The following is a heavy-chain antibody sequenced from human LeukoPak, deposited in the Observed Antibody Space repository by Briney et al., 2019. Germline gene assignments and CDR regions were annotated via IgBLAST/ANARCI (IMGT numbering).Heavy chain of an antibody. CDR3: ASIAAAGKTNYYYYYYMDV. CDR2: INHSGST. Sequence: KSSETLSLTCAVYGGSFSGYYWSWIRQPPGKGLEWIGEINHSGSTNYNPSLKSRVTISVDTSKNQFSLKLSSVTAADTAVYYCASIAAAGKTNYYYYYYMDVWGKGTTVTISS. D-gene: IGHD6-13*01. J-gene: IGHJ6*03. CDR1: GGSFSGYY. V-gene: IGHV4-34*01.